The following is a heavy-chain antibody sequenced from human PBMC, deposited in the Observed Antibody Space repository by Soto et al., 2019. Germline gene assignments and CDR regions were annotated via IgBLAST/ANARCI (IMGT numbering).Heavy chain of an antibody. J-gene: IGHJ6*02. V-gene: IGHV1-69*05. CDR1: GGTFSSYA. D-gene: IGHD5-18*01. Sequence: QVQLVQSGAEVKKPGSSVKVSCKASGGTFSSYAISWVRQAPGQGLEWMGGIIPIFGTANYAQKFQGRVTITTGEPTRXADMELSSLRSEDTAVYYCARPATAMDYYYYGMDVWGQGTTVTVSS. CDR2: IIPIFGTA. CDR3: ARPATAMDYYYYGMDV.